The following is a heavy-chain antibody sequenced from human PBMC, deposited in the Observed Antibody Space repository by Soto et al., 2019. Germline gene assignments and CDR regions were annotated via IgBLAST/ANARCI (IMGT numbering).Heavy chain of an antibody. J-gene: IGHJ3*02. CDR3: HSYDFWSGYYFLGAFDI. CDR1: GFTFSSYA. Sequence: FLRLSCAASGFTFSSYAMSWVRQAPGKGLEWVSAISGSGGSTYYADSVKGRFTISRDNSKNTLYLQMNSPRAEDTAVYYCHSYDFWSGYYFLGAFDIWGQGTMVTVSS. V-gene: IGHV3-23*01. D-gene: IGHD3-3*01. CDR2: ISGSGGST.